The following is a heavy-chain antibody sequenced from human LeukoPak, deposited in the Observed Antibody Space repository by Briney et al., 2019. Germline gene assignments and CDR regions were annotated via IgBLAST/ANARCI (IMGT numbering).Heavy chain of an antibody. CDR1: GFTFSDYY. Sequence: PGGSLRLSCAASGFTFSDYYMSWIRQAPGKGLEWVSYISSSGSTIYYADSVKGRFTISRDNSKNTLYLQMNSLRVEDTAVYYCARAGLIGGTSNLALPYYYYFYMDVWGKGTTVTVSS. CDR3: ARAGLIGGTSNLALPYYYYFYMDV. J-gene: IGHJ6*03. CDR2: ISSSGSTI. V-gene: IGHV3-11*01. D-gene: IGHD2/OR15-2a*01.